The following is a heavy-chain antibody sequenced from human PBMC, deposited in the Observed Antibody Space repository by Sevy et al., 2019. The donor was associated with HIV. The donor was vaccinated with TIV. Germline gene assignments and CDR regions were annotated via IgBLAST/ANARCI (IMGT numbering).Heavy chain of an antibody. J-gene: IGHJ4*02. CDR2: IIPILGIA. Sequence: ASVKVSCKASGGTFSSYAISWVRQAPGQGLEWMGRIIPILGIANYAQKFQGRVTITADKSTSTAYMELSSLRSEDTAVYYCARATLTGYYYDSSGPFEYWGQGTLVTVSS. D-gene: IGHD3-22*01. CDR3: ARATLTGYYYDSSGPFEY. V-gene: IGHV1-69*04. CDR1: GGTFSSYA.